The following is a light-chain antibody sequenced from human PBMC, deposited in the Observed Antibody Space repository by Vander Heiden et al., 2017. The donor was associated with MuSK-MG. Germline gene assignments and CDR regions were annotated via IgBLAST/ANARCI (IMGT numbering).Light chain of an antibody. CDR2: GVS. CDR3: QQYNNWPYT. CDR1: QSISSN. V-gene: IGKV3-15*01. J-gene: IGKJ2*01. Sequence: IVMTQSPATLSVSPGERATLSCRASQSISSNLAWYQQKPGQAPRLLIYGVSTRATGIPARFSGSGSGTDFTLTISTLQSEDFAVFYCQQYNNWPYTFGQRTKLXIK.